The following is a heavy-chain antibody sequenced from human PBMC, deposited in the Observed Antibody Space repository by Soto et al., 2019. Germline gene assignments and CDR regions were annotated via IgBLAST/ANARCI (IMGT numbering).Heavy chain of an antibody. CDR2: ISGSGGST. Sequence: PGGSLRLSCAASGFTFSSYAMSWVRQAPGKGLEWVSAISGSGGSTYYADSVKGRFTISRDNSKNTLYLQMNSLRAEDTAVYYCAKGGAAAGQYYYYYYGMDVWGQGTTVTVSS. CDR1: GFTFSSYA. CDR3: AKGGAAAGQYYYYYYGMDV. J-gene: IGHJ6*02. D-gene: IGHD6-13*01. V-gene: IGHV3-23*01.